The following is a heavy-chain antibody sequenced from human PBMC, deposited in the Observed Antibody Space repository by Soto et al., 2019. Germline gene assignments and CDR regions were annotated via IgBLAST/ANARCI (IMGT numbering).Heavy chain of an antibody. Sequence: ASVKVSCKASGYIFTSYGVTWVRQAPGQGLEWVGWMSAYNGNTNSARKVQGKVTMTTDTSRSTGYMEVRSLRSDGTAVYYCARDRGRVGATLMDVWGQGTMVTVSS. CDR1: GYIFTSYG. J-gene: IGHJ6*02. CDR2: MSAYNGNT. CDR3: ARDRGRVGATLMDV. D-gene: IGHD1-26*01. V-gene: IGHV1-18*04.